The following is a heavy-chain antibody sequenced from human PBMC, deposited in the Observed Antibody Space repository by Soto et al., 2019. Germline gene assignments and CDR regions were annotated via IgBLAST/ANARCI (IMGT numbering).Heavy chain of an antibody. D-gene: IGHD3-3*01. J-gene: IGHJ4*02. CDR2: INSDGSSI. CDR3: ARLPVDTITSLDY. CDR1: GFTFSRYW. V-gene: IGHV3-74*01. Sequence: EVQLVESGGDLVQPGGFLRLSCATSGFTFSRYWMHWVRQVPGKGLVWVSRINSDGSSISYSESVKGRFTISRDNAQNTLYLQMNSRRVEDPAVYYCARLPVDTITSLDYWGQGTLVTVSS.